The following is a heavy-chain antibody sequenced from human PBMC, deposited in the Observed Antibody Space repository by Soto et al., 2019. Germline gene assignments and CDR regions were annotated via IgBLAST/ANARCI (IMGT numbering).Heavy chain of an antibody. J-gene: IGHJ4*02. Sequence: ASVKVSCKASGGTFSSYTISWVRQAPGQGLEWMGRIIPILGIANYAQKFQGRVTITADKSTSTAYMELSSLRSEDTAVYYCARERWLQDTRRHYYFDYWGQGTLVTVSS. CDR2: IIPILGIA. D-gene: IGHD5-12*01. CDR1: GGTFSSYT. CDR3: ARERWLQDTRRHYYFDY. V-gene: IGHV1-69*04.